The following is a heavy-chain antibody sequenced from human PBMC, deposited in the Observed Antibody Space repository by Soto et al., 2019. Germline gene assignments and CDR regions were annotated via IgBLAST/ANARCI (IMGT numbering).Heavy chain of an antibody. CDR2: INQDGSEK. CDR3: VKDLTYYGSAPGSDYNPISDAY. D-gene: IGHD3-10*01. J-gene: IGHJ4*02. Sequence: EVYLVESGGGLAQPGASLRLSCAASGFTFSSYWMTWVRQAPGKGPEWVANINQDGSEKYYVDSVRGRFSISRDNAKNSLFLQMNSLRAEDTAVYYCVKDLTYYGSAPGSDYNPISDAYWGQGTLVTVSS. V-gene: IGHV3-7*01. CDR1: GFTFSSYW.